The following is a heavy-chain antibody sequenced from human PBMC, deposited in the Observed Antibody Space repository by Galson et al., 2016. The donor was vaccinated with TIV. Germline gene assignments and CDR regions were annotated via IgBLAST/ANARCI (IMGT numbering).Heavy chain of an antibody. Sequence: SVKVSCKASGVTFSYFAFSWVRQSPGQGLEWMGGIVPMFGTTNYAQKFQGRATISADESTTTAYLELSSLRTEETAVYYCARGRGIYDSSGYFLFDHWGQGTLVTVSS. CDR3: ARGRGIYDSSGYFLFDH. V-gene: IGHV1-69*13. D-gene: IGHD3-22*01. CDR2: IVPMFGTT. CDR1: GVTFSYFA. J-gene: IGHJ5*02.